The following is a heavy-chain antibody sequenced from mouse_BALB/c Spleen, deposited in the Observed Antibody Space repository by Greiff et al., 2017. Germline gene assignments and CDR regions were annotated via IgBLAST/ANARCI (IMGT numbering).Heavy chain of an antibody. CDR1: GFTFSSYG. D-gene: IGHD2-3*01. Sequence: EVKLMESGGDLVKPGGSLKLSCAASGFTFSSYGMSWVRQTPDKRLEWVATISSGGSYTYYPDSVKGRFTISRDNAKNTLYLQMTSLRSEDTAMYYCARGDGSYYYAMDYWGQGTSVTVSS. J-gene: IGHJ4*01. CDR3: ARGDGSYYYAMDY. V-gene: IGHV5-6*01. CDR2: ISSGGSYT.